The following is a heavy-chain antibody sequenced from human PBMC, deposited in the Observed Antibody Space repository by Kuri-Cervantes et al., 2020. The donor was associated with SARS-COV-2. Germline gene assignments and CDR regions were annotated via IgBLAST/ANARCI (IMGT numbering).Heavy chain of an antibody. Sequence: GESLKISCKGSGYSFTSYWIGWVRQMPGKGLEWMGVIYPGDSDTRYSPSFQGQVTISADKSISTAYLQWSSLKASDTAMYYCARPGYCSGGGCYSLYYWGQGTLVTVSS. V-gene: IGHV5-51*01. CDR2: IYPGDSDT. D-gene: IGHD2-15*01. J-gene: IGHJ4*02. CDR1: GYSFTSYW. CDR3: ARPGYCSGGGCYSLYY.